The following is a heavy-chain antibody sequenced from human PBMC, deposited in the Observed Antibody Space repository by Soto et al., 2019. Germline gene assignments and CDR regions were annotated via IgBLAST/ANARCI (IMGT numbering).Heavy chain of an antibody. CDR3: TSAGASDWNYVSTSS. Sequence: QLVQSGAEVKKPGASVKVSCKASGYTFTTSGFNWVRQAPGQGLEWMGWISAKSGNINYAQKLQGRVTMTTDTSTSRVYMELKSLTSDDTAIYYCTSAGASDWNYVSTSSWGQGTLVTVSS. V-gene: IGHV1-18*04. J-gene: IGHJ4*02. CDR1: GYTFTTSG. D-gene: IGHD1-7*01. CDR2: ISAKSGNI.